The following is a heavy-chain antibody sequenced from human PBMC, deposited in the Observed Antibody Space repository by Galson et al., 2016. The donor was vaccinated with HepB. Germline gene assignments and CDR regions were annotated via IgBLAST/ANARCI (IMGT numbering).Heavy chain of an antibody. CDR2: IYYSGSS. V-gene: IGHV4-31*03. J-gene: IGHJ3*02. D-gene: IGHD6-19*01. CDR1: GGSISSGGYY. Sequence: TLSLTCTVSGGSISSGGYYWSWIRQHPEKGLEWNGYIYYSGSSYYNPSLRSRVTMSVHTSKNQFTLKLSSVTAADTAVYYCARAHSRSGWYEGPFDIWGQGTMVTVSS. CDR3: ARAHSRSGWYEGPFDI.